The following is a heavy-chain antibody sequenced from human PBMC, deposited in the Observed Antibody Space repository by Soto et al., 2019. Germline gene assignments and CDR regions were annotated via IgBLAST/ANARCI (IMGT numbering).Heavy chain of an antibody. CDR2: ISAHNGNT. J-gene: IGHJ6*02. CDR3: ARVYILGAGSSYGMDV. CDR1: GYNFSSHG. D-gene: IGHD1-26*01. V-gene: IGHV1-18*01. Sequence: QAQLVQSGAEVKKPGASVKVSCKASGYNFSSHGISWVRQAPGQGLEWMGRISAHNGNTDYEQRLQGRVTMTTDTSTSTVYMELRSQRSDDAAVYYCARVYILGAGSSYGMDVWGQGTTVTVSS.